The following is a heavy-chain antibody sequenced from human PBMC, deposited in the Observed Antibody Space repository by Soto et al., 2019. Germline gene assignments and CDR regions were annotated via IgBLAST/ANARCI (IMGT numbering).Heavy chain of an antibody. CDR3: ASLSYSSGPVDY. Sequence: GGSLRLSCAASGFTVSSNYMSWVRQAPGKGLEWVSVIYSGGSTYYADSVKGRFTISRDNSKNTLYLQMNSLRAEDTAVYYCASLSYSSGPVDYWGQGTLVTVSS. J-gene: IGHJ4*02. V-gene: IGHV3-53*01. CDR2: IYSGGST. D-gene: IGHD6-19*01. CDR1: GFTVSSNY.